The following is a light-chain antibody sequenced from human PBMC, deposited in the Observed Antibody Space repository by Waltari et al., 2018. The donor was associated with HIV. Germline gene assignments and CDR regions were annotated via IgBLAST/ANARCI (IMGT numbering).Light chain of an antibody. V-gene: IGLV2-8*01. J-gene: IGLJ2*01. CDR1: NRDIGGYNY. CDR3: SSYADRNGFYVV. Sequence: QSALTQPPSASGSPGQSVTISCTGTNRDIGGYNYVSWYQQHPGKAPKLVISEVTKRPSGVPDRFSGSKSGTTASLTVSGLQAEDEADYYCSSYADRNGFYVVFGGGTRLTV. CDR2: EVT.